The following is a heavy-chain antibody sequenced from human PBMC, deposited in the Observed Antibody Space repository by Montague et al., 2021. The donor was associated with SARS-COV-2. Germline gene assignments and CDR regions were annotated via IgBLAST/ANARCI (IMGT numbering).Heavy chain of an antibody. CDR1: GFIFSDYY. J-gene: IGHJ3*02. Sequence: SLRLSCAASGFIFSDYYMTWIRQDPGKGPEWVSHISGSGSKTYYAESVKGRFTISRDTANNSVYLQMKFLGAEDTAVYYCARDQGGYGTFDIWGQGTMVTVSS. CDR2: ISGSGSKT. D-gene: IGHD5-12*01. CDR3: ARDQGGYGTFDI. V-gene: IGHV3-11*01.